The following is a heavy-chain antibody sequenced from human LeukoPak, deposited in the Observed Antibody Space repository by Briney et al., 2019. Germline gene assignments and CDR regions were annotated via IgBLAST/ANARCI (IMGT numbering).Heavy chain of an antibody. V-gene: IGHV3-7*04. Sequence: GSLRLSCSASGFTFSKNWVGRGRQAPGKGVEWVANVKQDGSETYYVDSVKGRFTISRDNDKNSLFLQMNSLRVEDTAVYYCARAYSYAFEPWGQGTLVTVSS. J-gene: IGHJ5*02. D-gene: IGHD5-18*01. CDR1: GFTFSKNW. CDR3: ARAYSYAFEP. CDR2: VKQDGSET.